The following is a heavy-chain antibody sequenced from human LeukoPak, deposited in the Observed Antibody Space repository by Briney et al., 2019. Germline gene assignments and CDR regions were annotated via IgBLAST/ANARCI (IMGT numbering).Heavy chain of an antibody. Sequence: SQTLSLTCAISGDSVSSNSATWNWIRHSPSRGLESLGRTYYRSKWYSDYAVSVKSRITINADTSKNQFSLQLNSVTPEDTAVYYCTRGWSWFDPWGQGTLVTVSS. J-gene: IGHJ5*02. CDR1: GDSVSSNSAT. V-gene: IGHV6-1*01. CDR3: TRGWSWFDP. D-gene: IGHD3-3*01. CDR2: TYYRSKWYS.